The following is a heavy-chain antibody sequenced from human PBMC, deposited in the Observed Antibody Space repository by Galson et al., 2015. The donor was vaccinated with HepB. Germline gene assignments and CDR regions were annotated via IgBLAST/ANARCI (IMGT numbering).Heavy chain of an antibody. D-gene: IGHD3-10*01. CDR3: ARTITPAPIPLFDS. V-gene: IGHV3-74*01. CDR1: GFTFSNYW. J-gene: IGHJ4*02. CDR2: IKSNGETA. Sequence: SLRLSCAASGFTFSNYWMHWVRQAPGKGLVWVSRIKSNGETADYADSVKGRFTISRDNAKNRLFMDMDSLTVEDTAVYFCARTITPAPIPLFDSWGQGTLATVSS.